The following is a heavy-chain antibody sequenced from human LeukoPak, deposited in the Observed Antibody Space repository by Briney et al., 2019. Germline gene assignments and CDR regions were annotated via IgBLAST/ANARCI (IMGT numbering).Heavy chain of an antibody. D-gene: IGHD6-13*01. CDR1: GGSFSGYY. CDR3: ARDPRSSWHSLRYYGMDV. CDR2: INHSGST. J-gene: IGHJ6*02. V-gene: IGHV4-34*01. Sequence: SETLSLTCAVYGGSFSGYYWSWIRQPPGNGLEWIGEINHSGSTNYNPSLKSRVTISVDTSKNQFSLKLSSVTAADTAVYYCARDPRSSWHSLRYYGMDVWGQGTTVTVSS.